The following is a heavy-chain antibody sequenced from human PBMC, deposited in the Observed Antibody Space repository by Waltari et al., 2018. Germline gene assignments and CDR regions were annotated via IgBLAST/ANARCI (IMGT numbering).Heavy chain of an antibody. Sequence: QVHLQESGPGLVKASQTLSIVCNVSGGAISRGNYYWSWVRQPAGKPLEWIGRIYTSGSTTYNPSLKSRLAMSIDTSENQFSLKLTAVTAADTAVYYCARNQGSGYGYGFPYWYFDLWGRGTLVTVSS. CDR1: GGAISRGNYY. J-gene: IGHJ2*01. V-gene: IGHV4-61*02. CDR2: IYTSGST. D-gene: IGHD5-18*01. CDR3: ARNQGSGYGYGFPYWYFDL.